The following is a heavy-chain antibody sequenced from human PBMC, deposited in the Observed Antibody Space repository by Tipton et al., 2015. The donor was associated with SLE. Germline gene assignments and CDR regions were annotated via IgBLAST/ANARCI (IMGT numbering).Heavy chain of an antibody. V-gene: IGHV3-43*01. CDR3: ARDRLGESDY. D-gene: IGHD3-16*01. CDR1: GFTFDDYT. J-gene: IGHJ4*02. CDR2: ISWDGGST. Sequence: SLRLSCAASGFTFDDYTMHWVRQAPGKGLEWVSLISWDGGSTYYADSVKGRFTISRDNSKNSLYLQMNSLRAEDTAVYYCARDRLGESDYWGQGTLVTVSS.